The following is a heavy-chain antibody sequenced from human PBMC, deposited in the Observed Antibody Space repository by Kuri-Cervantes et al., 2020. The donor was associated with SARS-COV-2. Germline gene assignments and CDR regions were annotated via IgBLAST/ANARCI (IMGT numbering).Heavy chain of an antibody. CDR1: GFTFDDYG. CDR3: ARVVYSSHPGGLRV. J-gene: IGHJ6*04. CDR2: INWNGGST. D-gene: IGHD6-13*01. Sequence: GESLKISCAASGFTFDDYGMSWVRQAPGKGLEWVSGINWNGGSTGYADSVKGRFTISRDNAKNSLYLQMNSLRAEDTAVYYCARVVYSSHPGGLRVWGKGTTVTVSS. V-gene: IGHV3-20*04.